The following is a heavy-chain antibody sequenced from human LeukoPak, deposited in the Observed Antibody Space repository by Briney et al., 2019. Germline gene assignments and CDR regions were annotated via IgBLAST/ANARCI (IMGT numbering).Heavy chain of an antibody. CDR2: ISGSGGRT. D-gene: IGHD3-9*01. CDR3: ARVGKDYDILTGHDAFDI. Sequence: GGSLRLSCAASGFTFRSYAMSWVRQAPGKGLEWVSGISGSGGRTYYADSVKGRFTISRDNFKKTLYLQMNSLRAEDTAVYYCARVGKDYDILTGHDAFDIWGQGTMVTVSS. CDR1: GFTFRSYA. V-gene: IGHV3-23*01. J-gene: IGHJ3*02.